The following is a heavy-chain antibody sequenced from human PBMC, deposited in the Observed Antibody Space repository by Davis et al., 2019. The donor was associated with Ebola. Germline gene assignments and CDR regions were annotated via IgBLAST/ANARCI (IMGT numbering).Heavy chain of an antibody. CDR1: GGTFSSYA. Sequence: SVKVSCKASGGTFSSYAISWVRQAPGQGLEWMGGIIPIFGTANYAQKFQGRVTITADRSTSTAYMELSSLRSEDTAVYYCARGRAMVRGDHNDYWGQGTLVTVSS. CDR3: ARGRAMVRGDHNDY. CDR2: IIPIFGTA. J-gene: IGHJ4*02. D-gene: IGHD3-10*01. V-gene: IGHV1-69*06.